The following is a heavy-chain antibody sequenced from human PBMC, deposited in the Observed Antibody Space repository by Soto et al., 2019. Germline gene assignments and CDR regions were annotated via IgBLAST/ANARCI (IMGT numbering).Heavy chain of an antibody. CDR1: GYTFTSYY. Sequence: QVQLVQSGAEVKKPGASVRVSCKASGYTFTSYYIHWVRQALGQGLEWMAIVNPTGGSTNYAQKFQGRVTVTFDTSTSTVFMELNSLRYEDTDVYYCARHLAAGDSWCQGTLVTVSS. V-gene: IGHV1-46*03. D-gene: IGHD6-25*01. CDR3: ARHLAAGDS. J-gene: IGHJ4*02. CDR2: VNPTGGST.